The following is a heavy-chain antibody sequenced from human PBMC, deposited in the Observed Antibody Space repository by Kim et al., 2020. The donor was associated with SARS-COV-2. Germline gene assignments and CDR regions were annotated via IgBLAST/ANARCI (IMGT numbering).Heavy chain of an antibody. CDR3: AKARRGGAVTGAFGY. Sequence: GGSLRLSCAASGFTFDDYAMHWVRQAPGKGLEWVSGISWNSGTIDYADSVKGRFTISRDNAKKSLYLQMNSLRAEDTALYYCAKARRGGAVTGAFGYWGQGTLVTVS. V-gene: IGHV3-9*01. D-gene: IGHD6-19*01. CDR2: ISWNSGTI. J-gene: IGHJ4*02. CDR1: GFTFDDYA.